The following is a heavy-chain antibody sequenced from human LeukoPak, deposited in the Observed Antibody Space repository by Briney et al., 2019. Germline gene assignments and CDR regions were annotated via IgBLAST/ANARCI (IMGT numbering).Heavy chain of an antibody. V-gene: IGHV4-61*02. CDR3: AGGKYYDILTGSDYGMDV. CDR1: GGLISSGSYY. CDR2: IYSSGST. Sequence: SETLSLTCTVSGGLISSGSYYWSWIRQPAGKGLEWIGRIYSSGSTNYNPALRSRLTISVDTSKNQFSLKLSSVTAADTAVYYCAGGKYYDILTGSDYGMDVWGQGTTVTVSS. J-gene: IGHJ6*02. D-gene: IGHD3-9*01.